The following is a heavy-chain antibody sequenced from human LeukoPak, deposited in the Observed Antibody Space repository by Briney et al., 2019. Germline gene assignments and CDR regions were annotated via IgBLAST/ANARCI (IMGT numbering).Heavy chain of an antibody. V-gene: IGHV3-30*18. D-gene: IGHD2-21*01. CDR1: GFTFSSYG. CDR2: ISYDGSNK. Sequence: GGSLRLSCAASGFTFSSYGMHWVRQAPGKGLEGGAVISYDGSNKYYADSVKGRFTISRDNSKNTLYLQMNSLRAEDTAVYYCAKGDHYYGMDVWGQGTTVTVSS. J-gene: IGHJ6*02. CDR3: AKGDHYYGMDV.